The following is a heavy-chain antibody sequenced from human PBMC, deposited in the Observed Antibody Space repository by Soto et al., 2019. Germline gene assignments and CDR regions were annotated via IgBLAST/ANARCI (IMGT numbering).Heavy chain of an antibody. CDR3: SRGYGEQWPTSDY. D-gene: IGHD6-19*01. CDR1: GGSFSGYH. J-gene: IGHJ4*02. Sequence: QVQLQQWGAGLLKPSETLSLTCAVYGGSFSGYHYTWIRQPPGKGLEWIGEVHHDGGINYNPSLASRATISADASKNQFSLRLRSSTAAHTAVYYCSRGYGEQWPTSDYWGQGTLVTVSS. V-gene: IGHV4-34*02. CDR2: VHHDGGI.